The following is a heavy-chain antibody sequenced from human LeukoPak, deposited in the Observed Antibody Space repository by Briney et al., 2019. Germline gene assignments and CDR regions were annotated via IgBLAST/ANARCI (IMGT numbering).Heavy chain of an antibody. CDR3: ARLNLTYYYYYMDV. V-gene: IGHV4-38-2*02. CDR2: IYHSGST. CDR1: GYSISSGYS. Sequence: QVQLQESGPGLVKPSETLSLTCTVSGYSISSGYSWGWLRQPPGQWLEGIGSIYHSGSTYYNPSLKSRVTISVDTSKNQFSLKLSSVTAADTAVYYCARLNLTYYYYYMDVWGKGTTVTVSS. J-gene: IGHJ6*03. D-gene: IGHD1-14*01.